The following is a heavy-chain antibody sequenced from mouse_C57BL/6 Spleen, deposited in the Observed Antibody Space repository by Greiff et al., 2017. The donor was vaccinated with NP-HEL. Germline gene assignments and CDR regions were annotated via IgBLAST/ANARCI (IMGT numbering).Heavy chain of an antibody. Sequence: EVMLVESGGGLVKPGGSLKLSCAASGFTFSSYAMSWVRQTPEKRLEWVATISDGGSYTYYPDNVKGRFTISRDNAKNNLYLQMSHLKSEDTAMYYCAREGTTVVAHYYAMDYWGQGTSVTVSS. CDR2: ISDGGSYT. CDR3: AREGTTVVAHYYAMDY. CDR1: GFTFSSYA. J-gene: IGHJ4*01. D-gene: IGHD1-1*01. V-gene: IGHV5-4*01.